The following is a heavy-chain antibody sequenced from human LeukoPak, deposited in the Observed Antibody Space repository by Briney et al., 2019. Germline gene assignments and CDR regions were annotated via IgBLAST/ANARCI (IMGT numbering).Heavy chain of an antibody. D-gene: IGHD6-13*01. CDR2: ISSDGSNK. CDR3: ARARGIAAAGPPLNYYYMDV. V-gene: IGHV3-30*04. Sequence: PGGSLTLFCAASGYTFSSYIMHCPRQAPGKALEWLAVISSDGSNKYCAHCVKGRFTMSRDNSMNTLYLQMNSLRAGDTAVYYCARARGIAAAGPPLNYYYMDVWGIGTTVTVSS. CDR1: GYTFSSYI. J-gene: IGHJ6*03.